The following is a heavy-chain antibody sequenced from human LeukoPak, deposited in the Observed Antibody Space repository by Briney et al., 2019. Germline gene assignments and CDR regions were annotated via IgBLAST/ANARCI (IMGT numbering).Heavy chain of an antibody. Sequence: GASVKVSCKVSGYTLTELSMHWVRQAPGKGLEWMGGLDPEDGETIYAQKFQGRVTMTEDTSTDTAYMELSSLRSEDTAVYYCATWEQWLYYFDYWGQGTLVTVSS. CDR2: LDPEDGET. CDR3: ATWEQWLYYFDY. D-gene: IGHD6-19*01. CDR1: GYTLTELS. J-gene: IGHJ4*02. V-gene: IGHV1-24*01.